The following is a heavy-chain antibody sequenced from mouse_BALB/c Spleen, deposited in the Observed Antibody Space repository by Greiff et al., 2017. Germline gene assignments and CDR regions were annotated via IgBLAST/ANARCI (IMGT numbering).Heavy chain of an antibody. J-gene: IGHJ4*01. V-gene: IGHV1S137*01. D-gene: IGHD1-1*01. CDR3: ARDGSSYYAMDY. Sequence: VQLQQSGAELVRPGVSVKISCKGSGYSFTDYAMHWVKQSHAKSLEWMGVISTYYGDASYNQKFKGKATMTVDKSSSTAYMELARLTSDDSAIYYCARDGSSYYAMDYWGQGTSVTVSS. CDR2: ISTYYGDA. CDR1: GYSFTDYA.